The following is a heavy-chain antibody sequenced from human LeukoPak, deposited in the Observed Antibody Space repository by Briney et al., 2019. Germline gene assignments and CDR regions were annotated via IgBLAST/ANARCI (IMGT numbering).Heavy chain of an antibody. CDR2: IYYSGST. J-gene: IGHJ4*02. D-gene: IGHD3-3*01. CDR3: ARAAIRHYFDY. Sequence: SETLSLTCTVSGGSISSGGYYWSWIRQHPGKGLEWIGYIYYSGSTYYNPSPKSRVTISVDTSKNQFSLKLSSVTAADTAVYYCARAAIRHYFDYWGQGTLVTVSS. CDR1: GGSISSGGYY. V-gene: IGHV4-31*03.